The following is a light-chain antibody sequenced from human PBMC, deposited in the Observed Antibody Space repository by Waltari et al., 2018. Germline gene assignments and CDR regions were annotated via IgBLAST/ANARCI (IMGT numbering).Light chain of an antibody. CDR1: QSVNTY. Sequence: EIVLTQTPPTRSLSPGESATLSCRASQSVNTYLAWYQQNPGQAPRLLIYDASNRATGIPARFVGSGSGTDFTLTISSLEAEDFAVYYCQERSNWPGGSFGGGTKVDIK. CDR2: DAS. J-gene: IGKJ4*01. CDR3: QERSNWPGGS. V-gene: IGKV3-11*01.